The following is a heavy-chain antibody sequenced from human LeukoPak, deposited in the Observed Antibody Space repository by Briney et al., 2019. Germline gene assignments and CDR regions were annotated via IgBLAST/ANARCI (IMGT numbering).Heavy chain of an antibody. D-gene: IGHD5-18*01. CDR1: GGSIGSYY. Sequence: SETLSLTCTVSGGSIGSYYWSWIRQPPGKGLEWIGYIYYSGSTNYNPSLKSRVTISVDTSKNQFSLKLSSVTADDTAVYYCARDRGGYTYSHDYWGQGTLVTVSS. V-gene: IGHV4-59*01. J-gene: IGHJ4*02. CDR2: IYYSGST. CDR3: ARDRGGYTYSHDY.